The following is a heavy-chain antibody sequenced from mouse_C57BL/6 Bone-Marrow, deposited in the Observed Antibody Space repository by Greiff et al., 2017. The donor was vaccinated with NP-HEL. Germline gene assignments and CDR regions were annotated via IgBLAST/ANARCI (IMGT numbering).Heavy chain of an antibody. CDR1: GFTFSSYA. J-gene: IGHJ2*01. D-gene: IGHD1-1*01. Sequence: KLVESGGGLVKPGGSLKLSCAASGFTFSSYAMSWVRQTPEKRLEWVATISDGGSYTYYPDNVKGRFTISRDNAKNNLYLQMSHLKSEDTAMYYCARLLLLYFDYWGQGTTLTVSS. V-gene: IGHV5-4*03. CDR3: ARLLLLYFDY. CDR2: ISDGGSYT.